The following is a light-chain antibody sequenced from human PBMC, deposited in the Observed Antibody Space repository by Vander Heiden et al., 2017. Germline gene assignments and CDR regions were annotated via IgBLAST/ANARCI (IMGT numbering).Light chain of an antibody. CDR1: SSNNGSNA. Sequence: QSGLTPPPSASGTPGQGFIIPCSRSSSNNGSNAVNRYQQLPGTAPKLVIYSQNQRPSGVPDRFSGSRCRTTASLAISGLQSEDEAEYYCAAWDDSLNGWVFGGGTKLTVL. V-gene: IGLV1-44*01. CDR2: SQN. J-gene: IGLJ3*02. CDR3: AAWDDSLNGWV.